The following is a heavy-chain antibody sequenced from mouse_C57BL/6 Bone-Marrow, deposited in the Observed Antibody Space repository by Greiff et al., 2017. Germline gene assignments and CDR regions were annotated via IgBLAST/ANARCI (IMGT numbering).Heavy chain of an antibody. CDR1: GYTFTSYW. CDR3: ARSNYSRDY. CDR2: IYPGSGST. J-gene: IGHJ2*01. D-gene: IGHD2-12*01. V-gene: IGHV1-55*01. Sequence: QVQLQQPGAELVKPGASVKMSCKASGYTFTSYWITWVKQRPGQGLEWIGDIYPGSGSTNYNEKFKGKATLTVATSSSTAYMQLSSLTSEDSAVYYCARSNYSRDYWGQGTTLTVSS.